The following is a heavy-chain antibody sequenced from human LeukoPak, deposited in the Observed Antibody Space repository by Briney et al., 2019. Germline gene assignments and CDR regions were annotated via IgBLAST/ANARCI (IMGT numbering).Heavy chain of an antibody. V-gene: IGHV3-7*01. CDR1: GFTFSSYW. J-gene: IGHJ4*02. D-gene: IGHD3-22*01. Sequence: GGSLRLSCAASGFTFSSYWMSWVRQAPGKGLEWVANIKEDGSEKYYVDSVKGRFTISRDNAKNSLYLQMNSLRAEDTAVYYCARDPPHDYDSSGYYPFDYWGQGTLVTVSS. CDR2: IKEDGSEK. CDR3: ARDPPHDYDSSGYYPFDY.